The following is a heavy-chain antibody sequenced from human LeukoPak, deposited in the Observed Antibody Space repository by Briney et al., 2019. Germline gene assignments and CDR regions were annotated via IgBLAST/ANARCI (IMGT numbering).Heavy chain of an antibody. V-gene: IGHV1-2*02. Sequence: ASVKVSCKASGYTLTSNGITWVRQAPGQGLEWMGWINPNSGDTNYAQKFQGRVTMTRDTSISTAYMELSRLRSDDTAVYYCATRLMLHGSGAFDIWGQGTMVTVSS. J-gene: IGHJ3*02. CDR2: INPNSGDT. D-gene: IGHD3-10*01. CDR1: GYTLTSNG. CDR3: ATRLMLHGSGAFDI.